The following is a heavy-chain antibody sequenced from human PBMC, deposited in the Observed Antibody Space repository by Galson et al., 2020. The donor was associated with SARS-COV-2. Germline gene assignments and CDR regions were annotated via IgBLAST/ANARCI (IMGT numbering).Heavy chain of an antibody. J-gene: IGHJ1*01. D-gene: IGHD4-17*01. CDR3: ARQINYGGNPIEYFQH. Sequence: PSFQGQVTISADKSISTAYLQWSSLKASDTAMYYCARQINYGGNPIEYFQHWGQGTLVTVSS. V-gene: IGHV5-51*01.